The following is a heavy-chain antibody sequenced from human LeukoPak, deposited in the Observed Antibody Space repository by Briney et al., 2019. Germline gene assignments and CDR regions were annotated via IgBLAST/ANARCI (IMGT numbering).Heavy chain of an antibody. J-gene: IGHJ4*02. V-gene: IGHV4-39*01. CDR1: GGSISSRTYY. CDR3: ARYGSGSYYIDY. Sequence: PSETLSLTCSVSGGSISSRTYYWGWIRQPPGKGLEWIGSIYYTGGSYSNPSLKSRFTTSLDTSKNQFSLKLSSVTAADTAVYYCARYGSGSYYIDYWGQGTLVTVSP. CDR2: IYYTGGS. D-gene: IGHD3-10*01.